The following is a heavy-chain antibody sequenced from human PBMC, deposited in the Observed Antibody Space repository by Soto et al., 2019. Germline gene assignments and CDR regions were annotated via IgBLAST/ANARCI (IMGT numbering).Heavy chain of an antibody. CDR3: AREDYYGAGIYYFDH. Sequence: QVQLVQSGAEVKKPGASVKVSCKASGYTFTAYPVHWVRQAPGQRLEWMGWINGANGDTGYSQKFQGRVTVTRDTSANTVYMELSSLTSEDTAVYYCAREDYYGAGIYYFDHWGQGTLVTVSS. V-gene: IGHV1-3*01. CDR1: GYTFTAYP. D-gene: IGHD3-10*01. J-gene: IGHJ4*02. CDR2: INGANGDT.